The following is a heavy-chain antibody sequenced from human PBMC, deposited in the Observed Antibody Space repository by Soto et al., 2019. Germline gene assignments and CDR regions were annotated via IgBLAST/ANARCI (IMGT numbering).Heavy chain of an antibody. V-gene: IGHV1-24*01. CDR1: GYTLTDLS. CDR2: FDPEEGET. CDR3: AREVESTPPSYYFDY. D-gene: IGHD1-26*01. J-gene: IGHJ4*02. Sequence: ASVKVSCKVSGYTLTDLSMHWVRQAPGKGLEWMGGFDPEEGETIYAQKFQGRVTVTEDTSTDTAYMELSSLRSEDTAVFYCAREVESTPPSYYFDYWGQGTLVTVSS.